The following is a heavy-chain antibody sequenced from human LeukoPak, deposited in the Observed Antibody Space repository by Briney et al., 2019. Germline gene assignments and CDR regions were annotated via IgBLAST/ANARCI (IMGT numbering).Heavy chain of an antibody. V-gene: IGHV3-23*01. Sequence: GRSLRLSCAASVFIFRNHAMNCVRQAPGQGLEWVSGVGASGGSTFNTDSVKGRSSISRDNSKTTLYLEMNSLRPEDTALYYCAKSLGNQGVIDYWGQGTLVTVSS. CDR2: VGASGGST. D-gene: IGHD3-10*01. CDR1: VFIFRNHA. CDR3: AKSLGNQGVIDY. J-gene: IGHJ4*02.